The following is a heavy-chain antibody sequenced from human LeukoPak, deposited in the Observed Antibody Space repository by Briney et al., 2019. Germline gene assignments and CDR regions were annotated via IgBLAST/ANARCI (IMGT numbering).Heavy chain of an antibody. CDR2: ISGSGGST. J-gene: IGHJ4*02. CDR3: AKTWIQLWLLFDY. V-gene: IGHV3-23*01. Sequence: GGSLRLSCAAPGFTFSSYAMSWVRQAPGKGLEWVSAISGSGGSTYYADSVKGRFTTSRDNSKNTLYLQMNSLRAEDTAVYYCAKTWIQLWLLFDYWGQGTLVTVSS. D-gene: IGHD5-18*01. CDR1: GFTFSSYA.